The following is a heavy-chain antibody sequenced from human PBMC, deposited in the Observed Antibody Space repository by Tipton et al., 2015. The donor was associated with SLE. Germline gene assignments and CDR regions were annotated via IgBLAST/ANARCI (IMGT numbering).Heavy chain of an antibody. V-gene: IGHV4-34*01. CDR2: INHSGST. Sequence: TLSLTCAVYGGSFSGYYWSWIRQPPGKGLEWIGEINHSGSTNYNPSLKSRVTISLNTSKNQFSLNLSSVTAADTAVYYCARGPPFDYWGQGTLVTVSS. J-gene: IGHJ4*02. CDR1: GGSFSGYY. CDR3: ARGPPFDY.